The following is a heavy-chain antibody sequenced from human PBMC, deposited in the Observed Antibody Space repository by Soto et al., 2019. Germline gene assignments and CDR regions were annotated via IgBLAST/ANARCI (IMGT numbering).Heavy chain of an antibody. J-gene: IGHJ6*02. CDR3: ARNEYSTTFYYSGMDV. D-gene: IGHD6-6*01. CDR1: GGTFSSYA. V-gene: IGHV1-69*01. CDR2: IIPIFGTA. Sequence: QVQLVQSGAEVKKPGSSVKVSCKASGGTFSSYAITWVRQAPGQGLEWMGRIIPIFGTANYNQTFQGRVTITADESTSTAYMELSSLRSEDTAVYYCARNEYSTTFYYSGMDVWGQGTTVTVSS.